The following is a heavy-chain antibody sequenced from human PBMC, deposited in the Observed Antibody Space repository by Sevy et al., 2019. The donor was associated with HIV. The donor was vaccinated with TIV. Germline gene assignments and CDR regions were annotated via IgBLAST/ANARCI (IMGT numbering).Heavy chain of an antibody. CDR1: GISISSHW. V-gene: IGHV3-7*01. J-gene: IGHJ6*02. Sequence: GETLCLSCPGAGISISSHWLNWVRQSPGKGLEWVANINQDGSEIYYVGFVKGRFTISSDNTRNSGYLQMHSLSVEDSGVYYGARAMGVWGQGTTVTVSS. CDR2: INQDGSEI. CDR3: ARAMGV.